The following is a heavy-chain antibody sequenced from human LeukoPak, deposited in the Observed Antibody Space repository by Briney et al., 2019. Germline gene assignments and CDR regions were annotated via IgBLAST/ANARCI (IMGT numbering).Heavy chain of an antibody. CDR1: GGSISSSGYY. V-gene: IGHV4-61*08. CDR3: MRGKPETVFDS. Sequence: PSETLSLTCTVSGGSISSSGYYWSWIRQPPGKGLEWIGYSYYSGSTNYNPSLKSRVTISVDTSKSQFSLKLTSVTAADTAVYYCMRGKPETVFDSWGRGTLVTVSS. J-gene: IGHJ4*01. CDR2: SYYSGST.